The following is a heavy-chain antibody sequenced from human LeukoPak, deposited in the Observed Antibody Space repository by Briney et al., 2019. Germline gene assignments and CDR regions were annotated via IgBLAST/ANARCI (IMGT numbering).Heavy chain of an antibody. CDR2: INPNSGVT. V-gene: IGHV1-2*02. J-gene: IGHJ3*02. Sequence: GASVKVSCKASGYTFTGYYMHWVRQAPGQGLEWMGWINPNSGVTNFAQKFQGRITMTRDTSISTAYMELSRLRSDDTAVYYCARVKSSGYLVWGPDAFDIWGQGTMVTLSS. CDR1: GYTFTGYY. CDR3: ARVKSSGYLVWGPDAFDI. D-gene: IGHD6-19*01.